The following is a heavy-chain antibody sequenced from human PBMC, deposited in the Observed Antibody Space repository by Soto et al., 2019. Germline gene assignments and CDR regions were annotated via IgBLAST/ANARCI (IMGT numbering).Heavy chain of an antibody. D-gene: IGHD2-21*02. CDR3: ARGGHVVVVTAALDY. CDR1: GDTFTDYY. CDR2: VNPSGGHT. J-gene: IGHJ4*02. V-gene: IGHV1-46*01. Sequence: QVQLMQSGAEVDKPGASVKVFYKASGDTFTDYYIHWVRQAPGQGLEWMGTVNPSGGHTTYAQHFLGRVTMTRDTSTSTLYMELTSLTSDDTAIYYCARGGHVVVVTAALDYWGQGTLVTVSS.